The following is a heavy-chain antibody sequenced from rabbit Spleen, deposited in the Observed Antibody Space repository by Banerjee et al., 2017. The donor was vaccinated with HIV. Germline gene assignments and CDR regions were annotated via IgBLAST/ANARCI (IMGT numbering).Heavy chain of an antibody. V-gene: IGHV1S47*01. Sequence: EESGGDLVKPGASLTLTCTASGFSLSTYWICWVRQAPGKGLEWIACMHTGDGSTYYASWVNGRFTISRSTSLNTVTLQMTTLTAADTATYFCARDGGGSSGYYFKLWGQGTLVTVS. J-gene: IGHJ3*01. CDR3: ARDGGGSSGYYFKL. CDR2: MHTGDGST. CDR1: GFSLSTYW. D-gene: IGHD1-1*01.